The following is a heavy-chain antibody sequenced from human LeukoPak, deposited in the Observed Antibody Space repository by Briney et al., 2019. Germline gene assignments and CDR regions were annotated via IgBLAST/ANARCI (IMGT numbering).Heavy chain of an antibody. Sequence: GGSLRLSCAASGFTFSRYGMHWVRQAPGKGLEWVAFIRYDGSNKYYADSVRGRFTISRDNSKNTLYLQMNSLRAEDTAVYFCAKGSKAVLFTRDHYMDVWGKGTTVTISS. D-gene: IGHD6-19*01. CDR1: GFTFSRYG. CDR3: AKGSKAVLFTRDHYMDV. V-gene: IGHV3-30*02. J-gene: IGHJ6*03. CDR2: IRYDGSNK.